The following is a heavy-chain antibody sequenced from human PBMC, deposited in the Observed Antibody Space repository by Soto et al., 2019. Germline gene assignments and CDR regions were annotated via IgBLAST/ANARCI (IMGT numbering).Heavy chain of an antibody. Sequence: PGDSLKISGKGSGYSFTSYWISWVRQMPGKGLEWMGRIDPSDSYTNYSPSFQGHVTILADKSISTAYLQWSSLKASDTAMYYCARHRYCSSTSCYGYYGMDVWGQGTTVTVS. CDR2: IDPSDSYT. V-gene: IGHV5-10-1*01. D-gene: IGHD2-2*01. J-gene: IGHJ6*02. CDR1: GYSFTSYW. CDR3: ARHRYCSSTSCYGYYGMDV.